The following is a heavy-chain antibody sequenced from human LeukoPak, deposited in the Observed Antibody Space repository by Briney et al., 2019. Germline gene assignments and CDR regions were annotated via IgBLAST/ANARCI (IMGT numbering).Heavy chain of an antibody. CDR2: IYYSGST. J-gene: IGHJ4*02. D-gene: IGHD3-22*01. CDR3: AREYHYYDTRGYYYFDY. CDR1: AGSISRYY. V-gene: IGHV4-59*01. Sequence: SETLSLTCSVSAGSISRYYWSWIRQPPGKGLEWIGYIYYSGSTNYNPSPESRVTMSLDTSRNQFSLKLSSVTAADTAVYYCAREYHYYDTRGYYYFDYWGQGTLVTVSS.